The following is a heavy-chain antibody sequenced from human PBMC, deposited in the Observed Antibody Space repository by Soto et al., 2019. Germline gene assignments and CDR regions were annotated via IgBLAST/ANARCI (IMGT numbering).Heavy chain of an antibody. CDR1: GYTFPNYY. Sequence: ASVKVSCKASGYTFPNYYIQWVRQAPGQRLEWMGVINPTGGRASYAPKFQGRVTLTRDTSTSTAYMELSSLRSDDTAVYFCSRLTTMVREINDDPFDFWGQGTLVTVSS. J-gene: IGHJ4*03. D-gene: IGHD3-10*01. V-gene: IGHV1-46*03. CDR2: INPTGGRA. CDR3: SRLTTMVREINDDPFDF.